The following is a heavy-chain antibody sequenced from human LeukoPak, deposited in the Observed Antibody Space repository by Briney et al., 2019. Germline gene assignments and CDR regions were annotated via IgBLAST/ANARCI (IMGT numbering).Heavy chain of an antibody. CDR2: IYSGGST. CDR3: ARSYYYYGMDV. Sequence: GGSLRLSCAASGFTVSSNYMSWVRQAPGKGLEWVSVIYSGGSTHYADSVKGRFTISRDNSKNTLYLQMNSLRAEDTAVYYCARSYYYYGMDVWGQGTRSPSP. J-gene: IGHJ6*02. V-gene: IGHV3-53*01. CDR1: GFTVSSNY.